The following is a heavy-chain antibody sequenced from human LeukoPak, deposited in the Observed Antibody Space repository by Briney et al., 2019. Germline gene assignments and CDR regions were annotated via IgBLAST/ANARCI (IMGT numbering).Heavy chain of an antibody. J-gene: IGHJ6*02. CDR2: IIPILGIA. Sequence: ASVKVSCKASGGTFSSYAISWVRQAPGQGLEWMGRIIPILGIANYAQKFQGRVTITADKSTSTAYMELSSLRSEDTAAYYCATSRSRSGSSHGTFDYYYYGMDVWGQGTTVTVSS. CDR3: ATSRSRSGSSHGTFDYYYYGMDV. V-gene: IGHV1-69*04. D-gene: IGHD3-10*01. CDR1: GGTFSSYA.